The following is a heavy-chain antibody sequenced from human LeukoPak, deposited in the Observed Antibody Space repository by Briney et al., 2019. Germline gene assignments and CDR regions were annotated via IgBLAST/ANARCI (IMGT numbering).Heavy chain of an antibody. CDR3: ARSPPRYYDFWSGYPHVYYFDY. Sequence: PSETLSLTCAVYGGSFSGYYWRWIRQPPGKGLEWIGEINHSGSTNYNPSLKSRVTISVDTSKNQFSLKLSSVTAADTAVYYCARSPPRYYDFWSGYPHVYYFDYWGQGTLVTVSS. CDR2: INHSGST. J-gene: IGHJ4*02. CDR1: GGSFSGYY. V-gene: IGHV4-34*01. D-gene: IGHD3-3*01.